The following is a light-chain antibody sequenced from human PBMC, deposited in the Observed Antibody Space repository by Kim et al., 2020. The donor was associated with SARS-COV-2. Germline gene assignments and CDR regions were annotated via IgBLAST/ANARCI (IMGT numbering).Light chain of an antibody. CDR1: SSDVGSDKY. CDR2: DVS. J-gene: IGLJ1*01. V-gene: IGLV2-14*04. CDR3: SSYTTSNTYV. Sequence: GQWITISCTGTSSDVGSDKYVSGYQQYPGKAPKLMIYDVSERPSGASTRFSGSKSGNTASLTISGLQAEDEADYYCSSYTTSNTYVFGTGTKVTVL.